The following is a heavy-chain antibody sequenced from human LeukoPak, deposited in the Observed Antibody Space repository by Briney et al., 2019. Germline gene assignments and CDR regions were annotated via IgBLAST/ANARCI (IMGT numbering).Heavy chain of an antibody. D-gene: IGHD3-10*01. Sequence: SETLSLTCTVSGDSISSGSYYWSWLRQPAGKGLEWIGRIYISGSTNYNPSLKSRVTISVDTSKNQFSLKLSSVTAADTAVYYCARQKTTYYYGSGSSSPYDYWGQGTLVTVSS. CDR2: IYISGST. CDR1: GDSISSGSYY. CDR3: ARQKTTYYYGSGSSSPYDY. V-gene: IGHV4-61*02. J-gene: IGHJ4*02.